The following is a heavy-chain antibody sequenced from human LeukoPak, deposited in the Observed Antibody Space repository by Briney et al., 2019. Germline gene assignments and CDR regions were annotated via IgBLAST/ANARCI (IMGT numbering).Heavy chain of an antibody. J-gene: IGHJ5*02. CDR2: ISYDGSNK. Sequence: GGFLRLSCAASGFTFSSYAMHWVRQAPGKGLEWVAVISYDGSNKYYADSVKGRFTISRDNSKNTLYLQMISLRAEDTAVYYCASDPRRYCSSTSCYAHWFDPWGQGTLVTVSS. CDR1: GFTFSSYA. D-gene: IGHD2-2*01. V-gene: IGHV3-30-3*01. CDR3: ASDPRRYCSSTSCYAHWFDP.